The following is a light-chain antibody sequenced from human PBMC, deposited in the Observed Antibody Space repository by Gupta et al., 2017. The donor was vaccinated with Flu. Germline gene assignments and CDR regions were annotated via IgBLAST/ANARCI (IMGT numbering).Light chain of an antibody. V-gene: IGKV3-11*01. CDR3: QQRSNWPRGT. Sequence: EIVLTQSPATLSLSPGERATLSCRASQSVSSYLAWYQQKPGQAPRLLIYDASNRATGIPARFSGSGSGTDXTLTISXLEPEDFAVYYCQQRSNWPRGTFGXGTKVEIK. CDR1: QSVSSY. CDR2: DAS. J-gene: IGKJ1*01.